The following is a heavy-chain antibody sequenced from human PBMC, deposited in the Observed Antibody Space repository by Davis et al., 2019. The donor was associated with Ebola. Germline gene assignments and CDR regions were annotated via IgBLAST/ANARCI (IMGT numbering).Heavy chain of an antibody. Sequence: GGSLRLSCAASGFTFSSYSMNWVRQAPGKGLEWVANIKQDGSEKYYVDSVKGRFTISRDNAKNSLYLQMNSLRAEDTAVYYCARDLRRLYYYGMDVWGKGTTVTVSS. CDR2: IKQDGSEK. J-gene: IGHJ6*04. CDR3: ARDLRRLYYYGMDV. CDR1: GFTFSSYS. D-gene: IGHD4-17*01. V-gene: IGHV3-7*01.